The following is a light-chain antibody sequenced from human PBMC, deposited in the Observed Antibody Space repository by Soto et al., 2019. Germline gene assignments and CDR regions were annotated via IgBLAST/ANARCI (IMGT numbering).Light chain of an antibody. CDR2: GIS. Sequence: TQSPSALSVYTGERATLYCRASQSVNSNYLAWYQQKPGQAPRLLIYGISKRATGVPDRFSGSGSGTDFTLTISRLEPEDFAVYYCQQYGSSGTFGQGTKVDIK. V-gene: IGKV3-20*01. J-gene: IGKJ1*01. CDR3: QQYGSSGT. CDR1: QSVNSNY.